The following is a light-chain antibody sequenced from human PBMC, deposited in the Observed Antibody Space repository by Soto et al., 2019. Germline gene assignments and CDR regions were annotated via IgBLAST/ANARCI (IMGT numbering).Light chain of an antibody. Sequence: EIVLTQSPGTLSLSPGERATLSCRASQSVSSSYLAWYQQKPGQAPRLLIYVASSRATGIPDRFSGSGSGTVFTLTISRLEPEDFEVYYCQQYGSSQLTFGGGTKVAIK. J-gene: IGKJ4*01. CDR1: QSVSSSY. CDR3: QQYGSSQLT. CDR2: VAS. V-gene: IGKV3-20*01.